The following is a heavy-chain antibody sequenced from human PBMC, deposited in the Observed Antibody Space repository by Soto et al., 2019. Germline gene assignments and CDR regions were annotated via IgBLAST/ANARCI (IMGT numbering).Heavy chain of an antibody. CDR1: GGSLSSCY. D-gene: IGHD1-26*01. V-gene: IGHV4-59*01. Sequence: SETLSLTCTVAGGSLSSCYWSWIRQPPRKGLEWHAYSYYSGSTNYSPPLRSRVTVAVDTSKNAFSLKVSYVTAAATPVYDCARARWERAWFETRGQGTLVIAAS. CDR3: ARARWERAWFET. CDR2: SYYSGST. J-gene: IGHJ5*02.